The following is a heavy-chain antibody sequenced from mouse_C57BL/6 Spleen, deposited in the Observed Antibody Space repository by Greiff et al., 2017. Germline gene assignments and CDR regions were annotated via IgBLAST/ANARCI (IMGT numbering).Heavy chain of an antibody. Sequence: EVKLMESGGGLVQPGGSLSLSCAASGFTFTDYYMSWVRQPPGKALEWLGFIRNKANGYTTEYSASVKGRFTISRDNSQSILYLQMNALRAEDSATYYCARSYYGTLDYWGQGTTRTVSS. CDR1: GFTFTDYY. CDR2: IRNKANGYTT. J-gene: IGHJ2*01. V-gene: IGHV7-3*01. CDR3: ARSYYGTLDY. D-gene: IGHD1-1*01.